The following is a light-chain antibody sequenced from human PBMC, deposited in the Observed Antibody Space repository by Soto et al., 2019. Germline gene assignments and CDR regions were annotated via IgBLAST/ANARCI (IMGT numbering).Light chain of an antibody. V-gene: IGLV2-14*01. CDR3: FSYTSSTDYV. J-gene: IGLJ1*01. CDR2: EVS. Sequence: QSALTQPASVSGSPGQSITISCTGTSSDVGGYKYVSWYQLHPGKAPKLMIYEVSNRPSGISNRFSASKSGNTASLTISGLQAEAEADYYCFSYTSSTDYVFGNGTKVTV. CDR1: SSDVGGYKY.